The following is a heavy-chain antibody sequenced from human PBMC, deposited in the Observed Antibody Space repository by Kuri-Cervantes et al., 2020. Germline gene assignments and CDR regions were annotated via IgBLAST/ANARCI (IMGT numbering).Heavy chain of an antibody. V-gene: IGHV3-30-3*01. J-gene: IGHJ6*02. CDR1: GFTFSSYA. D-gene: IGHD3-10*01. Sequence: GESLKISCAASGFTFSSYAMHWVRQAPGKGLEWVAVISYDGSNKYYADSVKGRFTISRDNSKNTLYLQMNSLRAEDTAVYYCARDSGTMVRGVIWGMDVWGQGTTVTVSS. CDR2: ISYDGSNK. CDR3: ARDSGTMVRGVIWGMDV.